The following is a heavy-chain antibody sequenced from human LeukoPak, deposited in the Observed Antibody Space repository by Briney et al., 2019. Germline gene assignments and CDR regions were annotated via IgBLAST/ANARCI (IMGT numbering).Heavy chain of an antibody. CDR2: INPNSGGT. D-gene: IGHD5-18*01. CDR3: ARVGIMGSYGNPFDY. V-gene: IGHV1-2*02. J-gene: IGHJ4*02. Sequence: ASVKVSCKASGHTFTGYYMQWVRQAPGQGLEWMGWINPNSGGTIYAQKFQGRVTMTRDTSINTVYMELSSLTSDDTAVYYCARVGIMGSYGNPFDYWGQGTLVTVSS. CDR1: GHTFTGYY.